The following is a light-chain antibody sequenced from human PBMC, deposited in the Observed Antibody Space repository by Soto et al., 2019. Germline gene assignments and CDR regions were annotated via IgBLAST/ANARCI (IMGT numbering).Light chain of an antibody. J-gene: IGKJ2*01. CDR3: VQTRHTPAT. CDR1: QSLLHSNGYNY. CDR2: LGS. Sequence: DIVMTQSPLSLPVTPGVTASISCRSSQSLLHSNGYNYLAWYLQKTGQSPQLLIYLGSIWASGVPDRINGSGSGTDITLKISRLEAEDVGVYFCVQTRHTPATFGQETKLEIK. V-gene: IGKV2-28*01.